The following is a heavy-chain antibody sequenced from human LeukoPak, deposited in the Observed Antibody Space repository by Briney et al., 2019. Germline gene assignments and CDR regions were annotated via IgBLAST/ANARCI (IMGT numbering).Heavy chain of an antibody. D-gene: IGHD5-12*01. J-gene: IGHJ4*02. CDR1: GFTFSSYA. V-gene: IGHV3-21*01. CDR2: ISNSGGNT. Sequence: PGGSLRLSCAASGFTFSSYAMNWVRQAPGKGLEWVSGISNSGGNTYYAASVKGRFTISRDNAKNSLYLQMNSLRAEDTAVYYCAREGNIVADFDYWGQGTLVTVSS. CDR3: AREGNIVADFDY.